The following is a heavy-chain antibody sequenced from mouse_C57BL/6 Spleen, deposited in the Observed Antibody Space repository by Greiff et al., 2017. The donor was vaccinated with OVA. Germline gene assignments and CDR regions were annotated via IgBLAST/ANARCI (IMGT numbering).Heavy chain of an antibody. J-gene: IGHJ1*03. CDR3: TSRNRNYVGWYFDV. CDR2: IDPETGGT. D-gene: IGHD2-5*01. CDR1: GYTFTDYE. V-gene: IGHV1-15*01. Sequence: QVQLKESGAELVRPGASVTLSCKASGYTFTDYEMHWVKQTPVHGLEWIGAIDPETGGTAYNQKFKGKAILTADKSSSTAYMELRSLTSEDSAVYYCTSRNRNYVGWYFDVWGTGTTVTVSS.